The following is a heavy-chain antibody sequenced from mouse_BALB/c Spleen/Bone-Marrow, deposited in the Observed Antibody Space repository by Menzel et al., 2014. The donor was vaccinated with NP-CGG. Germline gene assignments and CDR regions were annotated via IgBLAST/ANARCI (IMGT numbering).Heavy chain of an antibody. V-gene: IGHV1-7*01. CDR2: INPSTGYT. D-gene: IGHD4-1*01. CDR1: DYTFTSYW. J-gene: IGHJ2*01. CDR3: ARSGFDY. Sequence: VQLQQSGAELAKPGASVKMSCKASDYTFTSYWMHWVKQRPGQGLEWIGYINPSTGYTAYNQKFKDKATLTADKSSSTAYMQLSSPTSEDSAVYYCARSGFDYWGQGTTFTVSS.